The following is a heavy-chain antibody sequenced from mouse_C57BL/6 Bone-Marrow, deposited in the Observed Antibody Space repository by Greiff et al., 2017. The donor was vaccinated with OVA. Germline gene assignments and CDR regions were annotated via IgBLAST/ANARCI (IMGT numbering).Heavy chain of an antibody. CDR2: IFPGSGST. D-gene: IGHD1-1*01. J-gene: IGHJ2*01. CDR3: AREVISTTVVADY. V-gene: IGHV1-75*01. CDR1: GYTFTDYY. Sequence: QVQLQQSGPELVKPGASVKISCKASGYTFTDYYINWVKQRPGQGLEWIGWIFPGSGSTYYNEKFKGKATLTVDKSSSTAYMWLSSLTSEDSAVYFCAREVISTTVVADYWGQGTTLTVSS.